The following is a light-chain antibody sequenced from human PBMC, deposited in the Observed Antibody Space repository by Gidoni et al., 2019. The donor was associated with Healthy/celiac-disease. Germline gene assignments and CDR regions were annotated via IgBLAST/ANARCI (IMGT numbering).Light chain of an antibody. CDR1: SSYVGGYNY. V-gene: IGLV2-14*01. Sequence: QSALTQPASVSGSPGQSITISCTGTSSYVGGYNYVSWYQQHPGKAPKLMIYEVTNRPSGVSNRFSGSKSGNTASLTISGLQAEDEADYYCSSYTSNSTPYVFGTGTKVTVL. J-gene: IGLJ1*01. CDR3: SSYTSNSTPYV. CDR2: EVT.